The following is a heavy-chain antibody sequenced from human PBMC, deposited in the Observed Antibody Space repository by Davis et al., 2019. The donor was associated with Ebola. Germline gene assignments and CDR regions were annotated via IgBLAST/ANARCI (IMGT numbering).Heavy chain of an antibody. CDR2: INPNSGGT. V-gene: IGHV1-2*04. D-gene: IGHD2-8*02. Sequence: AASVKVSCKASGYTFTSHGISWMRQAPGQGLEWMGWINPNSGGTNYAQKFQGWVTMTRDTSISTAYMELSRLRSDDTAVYYCAIYIVLDAFDIWGQGTMVTVSS. CDR3: AIYIVLDAFDI. J-gene: IGHJ3*02. CDR1: GYTFTSHG.